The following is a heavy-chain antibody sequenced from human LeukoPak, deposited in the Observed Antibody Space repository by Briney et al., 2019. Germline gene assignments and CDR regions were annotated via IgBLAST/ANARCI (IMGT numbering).Heavy chain of an antibody. Sequence: GGSLRLSCVPPGFTFSTYTMNWVRQAPGKGLEWVSSISSTGTYIYYADSVKGRFTISRDNAKNSLYLQMNSLRAEDTAVYYCARDYDSSGYITFDYWGQGVLVTVSS. CDR1: GFTFSTYT. J-gene: IGHJ4*02. V-gene: IGHV3-21*01. D-gene: IGHD3-22*01. CDR2: ISSTGTYI. CDR3: ARDYDSSGYITFDY.